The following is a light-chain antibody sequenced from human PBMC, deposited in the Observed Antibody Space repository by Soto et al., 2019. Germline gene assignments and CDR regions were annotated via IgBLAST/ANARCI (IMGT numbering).Light chain of an antibody. Sequence: QSVLTQPPSVSGAPGQRVTISCTGSSSNIGAGYDVHWYQQLPGTAPKLLIYGNSNRPSGVPDRFSGSKSGTSASLAITGLQAEDEADYYCQSYDSSLRVSGGGTKVTVL. J-gene: IGLJ2*01. CDR3: QSYDSSLRV. V-gene: IGLV1-40*01. CDR2: GNS. CDR1: SSNIGAGYD.